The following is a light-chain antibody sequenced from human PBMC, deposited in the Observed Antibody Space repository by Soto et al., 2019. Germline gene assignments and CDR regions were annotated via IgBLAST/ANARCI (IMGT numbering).Light chain of an antibody. CDR1: SSDVGGYNF. V-gene: IGLV2-11*01. Sequence: QSALTQSRSVSGSPGQSVTISCTGTSSDVGGYNFVSWYQQYPGKAPKLIIYDVTKRPSGVPDRFSGSKSGNTASLTISGLQNEDEADYYCCSYEGSYTHVFGTGTKVTV. J-gene: IGLJ1*01. CDR3: CSYEGSYTHV. CDR2: DVT.